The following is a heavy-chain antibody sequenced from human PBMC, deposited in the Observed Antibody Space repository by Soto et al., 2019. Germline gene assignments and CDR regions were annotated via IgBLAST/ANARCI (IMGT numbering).Heavy chain of an antibody. J-gene: IGHJ5*02. Sequence: ASVKVSCKASGYTFTSYYMHWVRQAPGQGLEVMGIINPSGGSTSYAQKFQGRVTMTRDTSTSTVYMELSSLRSEDTAVYYCARSGSSGPRFDLWGQGTMVTVYS. D-gene: IGHD3-22*01. CDR1: GYTFTSYY. CDR3: ARSGSSGPRFDL. V-gene: IGHV1-46*01. CDR2: INPSGGST.